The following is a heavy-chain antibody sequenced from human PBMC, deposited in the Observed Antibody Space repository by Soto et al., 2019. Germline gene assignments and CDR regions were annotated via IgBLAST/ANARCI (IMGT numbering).Heavy chain of an antibody. D-gene: IGHD5-18*01. J-gene: IGHJ4*02. CDR3: AKDRADTAMVTGDY. V-gene: IGHV3-30*18. CDR2: RSYDGSNK. Sequence: QVQLVESGGGVVQPGRSLRLSCAASGFTFSSYGMHWVRQAPGKGLEWVAVRSYDGSNKYYADSVKGRFTISRDNSKNTLYLQMNSLRAEDTAVYYCAKDRADTAMVTGDYWGQGTLVTVSS. CDR1: GFTFSSYG.